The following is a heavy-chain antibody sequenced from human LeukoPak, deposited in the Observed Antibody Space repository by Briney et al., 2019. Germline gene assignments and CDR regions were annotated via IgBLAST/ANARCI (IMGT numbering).Heavy chain of an antibody. CDR3: AKYSGSYYYYYGMDV. CDR1: GFTFSSYA. J-gene: IGHJ6*02. CDR2: ISGSGGST. Sequence: GGSLRLSCAASGFTFSSYAMSWVRQAPGKGLEWVSAISGSGGSTYYADSVKGWFTISRDNSKNTLYLQMNSLRAEDTAVYYCAKYSGSYYYYYGMDVWGQGTTVTVSS. V-gene: IGHV3-23*01. D-gene: IGHD1-26*01.